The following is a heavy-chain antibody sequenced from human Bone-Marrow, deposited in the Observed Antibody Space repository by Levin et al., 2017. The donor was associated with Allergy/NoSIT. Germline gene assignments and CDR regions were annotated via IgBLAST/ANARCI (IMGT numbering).Heavy chain of an antibody. CDR1: GFSFDDYA. D-gene: IGHD1/OR15-1a*01. CDR3: VKGHGGTTHRGIDF. V-gene: IGHV3-43D*04. Sequence: RPGGSLRLSCEGSGFSFDDYAIHWVRQRPGKGLEWVSLVTWEGKKTFYSDSVKGRFTVSRDNTKSFAYLQMNSLQIEDTAFYSCVKGHGGTTHRGIDFWGQGTLVTVSS. J-gene: IGHJ4*02. CDR2: VTWEGKKT.